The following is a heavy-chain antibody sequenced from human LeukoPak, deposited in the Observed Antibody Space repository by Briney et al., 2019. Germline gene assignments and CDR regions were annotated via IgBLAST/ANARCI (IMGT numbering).Heavy chain of an antibody. D-gene: IGHD3-10*01. J-gene: IGHJ6*03. Sequence: GASVKVSCKASGYTFNGYGINWVRQAPGQGLEWLGWISPYKDTPYYTQQVQGRVTLTIDTSTSPAHMELRSLRSDDTAVYYCARADGGYYYYYMDVWGKGTTVTVSS. CDR1: GYTFNGYG. CDR2: ISPYKDTP. CDR3: ARADGGYYYYYMDV. V-gene: IGHV1-18*01.